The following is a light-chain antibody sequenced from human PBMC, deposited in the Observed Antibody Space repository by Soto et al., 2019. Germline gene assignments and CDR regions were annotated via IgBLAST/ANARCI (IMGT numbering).Light chain of an antibody. Sequence: EIVLTQSPGTLSFSPGEEATLSCSASQTLSNSFIAWYQQKPGQAPRLLIYDTSSRATGVPDRYSASGSGTDFTLTISRLEPEDFAVFFCQQYGTSEIIFGQGTRLEIK. CDR3: QQYGTSEII. V-gene: IGKV3-20*01. CDR1: QTLSNSF. CDR2: DTS. J-gene: IGKJ5*01.